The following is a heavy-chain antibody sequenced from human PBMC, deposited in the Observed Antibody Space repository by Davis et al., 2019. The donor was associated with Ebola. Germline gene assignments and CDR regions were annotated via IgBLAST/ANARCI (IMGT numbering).Heavy chain of an antibody. D-gene: IGHD2-21*02. CDR3: ARTAYCGGGCQYKYGMDV. Sequence: GESLKISCQGSGYSFTSYWISWVRQMPGKGLEWMGRIDPSDSYTNYSPSFQGHVTISADKSISTAYLQWSSLKASDTAMYYCARTAYCGGGCQYKYGMDVWGQGTTVTVSS. CDR2: IDPSDSYT. V-gene: IGHV5-10-1*01. CDR1: GYSFTSYW. J-gene: IGHJ6*02.